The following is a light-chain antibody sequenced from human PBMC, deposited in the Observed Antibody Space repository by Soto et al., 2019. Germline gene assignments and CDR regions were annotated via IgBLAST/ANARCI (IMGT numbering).Light chain of an antibody. CDR2: ENN. J-gene: IGLJ2*01. Sequence: QSVLTQPPSVSAAPGQKVTISCSGSSSNIGNNYVSWYQQLPGTAPKLLIYENNKRPSGIPDRFSGSKSGTSATLGITGLQTGDEADYYCGTWDSSLSAGVFGGGTKATVL. CDR1: SSNIGNNY. V-gene: IGLV1-51*02. CDR3: GTWDSSLSAGV.